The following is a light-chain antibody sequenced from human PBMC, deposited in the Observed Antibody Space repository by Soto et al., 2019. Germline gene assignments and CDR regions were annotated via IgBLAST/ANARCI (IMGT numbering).Light chain of an antibody. J-gene: IGLJ2*01. Sequence: QSVLTQTPSVSGTPGQRASISYSGSTSNIGSKTVDWYQLLTGTAPKLLIYIHNHLPSGVPDRFSGSKSGTSASLAISGLQYEDAADYFCASWDDSLNGPVFGGVTQLT. CDR1: TSNIGSKT. CDR2: IHN. CDR3: ASWDDSLNGPV. V-gene: IGLV1-44*01.